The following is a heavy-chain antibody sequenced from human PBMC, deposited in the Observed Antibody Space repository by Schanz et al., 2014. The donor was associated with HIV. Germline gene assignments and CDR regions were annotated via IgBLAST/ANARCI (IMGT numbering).Heavy chain of an antibody. Sequence: EVQLVESGGGLVQPGGSLRLSCAASGFTFSSYWMTWVRQAPGKGLEWVANIKQDGSEKHYVDSVKGRFTIARDNTKNSLFLQMNSLRAEDTAVYYCARDSQLFCSSTSCWFDCWGQGTLVTVSS. CDR1: GFTFSSYW. CDR2: IKQDGSEK. D-gene: IGHD2-2*01. CDR3: ARDSQLFCSSTSCWFDC. J-gene: IGHJ4*02. V-gene: IGHV3-7*01.